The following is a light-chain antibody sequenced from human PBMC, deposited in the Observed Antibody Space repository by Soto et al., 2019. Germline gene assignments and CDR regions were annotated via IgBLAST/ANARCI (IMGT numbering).Light chain of an antibody. V-gene: IGKV3-15*01. Sequence: EIVMTQSPATLSVSPGERATLSCRASQSVSSNLAWYQQKPGQAPRLLIYGATTRATCIPARFSGSGSWTEFTLTFSCLQSEDFAVYYCQQYNNWPPSTFGPGTKVDIK. CDR1: QSVSSN. CDR3: QQYNNWPPST. J-gene: IGKJ3*01. CDR2: GAT.